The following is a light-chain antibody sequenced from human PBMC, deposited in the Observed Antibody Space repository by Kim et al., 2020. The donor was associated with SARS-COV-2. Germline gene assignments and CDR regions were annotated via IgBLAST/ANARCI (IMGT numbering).Light chain of an antibody. CDR1: QSIHGL. V-gene: IGKV1-39*01. CDR2: AAS. CDR3: QQTYRIPLT. Sequence: SVGDRITITWQARQSIHGLLKWSQQRPGKAPNLLIDAASNLQGGVPSRFSGSGSGTQFTLTISNLQPEDFGSYYCQQTYRIPLTFGGGTKVDIK. J-gene: IGKJ4*01.